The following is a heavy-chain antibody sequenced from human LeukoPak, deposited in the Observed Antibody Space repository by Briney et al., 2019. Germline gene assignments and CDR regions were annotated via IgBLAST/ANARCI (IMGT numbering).Heavy chain of an antibody. Sequence: SVKVSCKASGGTFSSYAISWVRQAPGQGLEWMGGIIPIFGTANYAQKFQGRVTITADESTSTAYMELSSLRAEDTAVYYCARQGYCSRGSCYWSGWFDPWGQGTLVTVSS. J-gene: IGHJ5*02. CDR3: ARQGYCSRGSCYWSGWFDP. CDR2: IIPIFGTA. D-gene: IGHD2-15*01. V-gene: IGHV1-69*13. CDR1: GGTFSSYA.